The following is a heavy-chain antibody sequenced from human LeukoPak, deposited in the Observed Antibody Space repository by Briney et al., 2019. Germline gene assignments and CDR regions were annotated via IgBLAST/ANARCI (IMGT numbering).Heavy chain of an antibody. D-gene: IGHD2-15*01. CDR1: GYTFTTYD. V-gene: IGHV1-8*01. Sequence: ASVKASGTASGYTFTTYDINWVRQATGQGPEWMGWMNPNSGNTGYAQKFQGRVTMTRNTSINTAYMELSGLRSEDTAVYYCARCSVGLVKKIDFWGRGPLVSVSS. CDR2: MNPNSGNT. CDR3: ARCSVGLVKKIDF. J-gene: IGHJ4*02.